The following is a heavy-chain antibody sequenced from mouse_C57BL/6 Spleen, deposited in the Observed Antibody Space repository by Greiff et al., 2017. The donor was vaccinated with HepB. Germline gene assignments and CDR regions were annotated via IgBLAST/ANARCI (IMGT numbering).Heavy chain of an antibody. CDR3: ARCDYYGSRVYYFDY. CDR2: IDPSDSYT. Sequence: QVQLQQPGAELVKPGASVKLSCKASGYTFTSYWMQWVKQRPGQGLEWIGEIDPSDSYTNYNQKFKGKATLTVDTSSSTAYMQLSSLTSEDSAVYYCARCDYYGSRVYYFDYWGQGTTLAVSS. CDR1: GYTFTSYW. J-gene: IGHJ2*01. D-gene: IGHD1-1*01. V-gene: IGHV1-50*01.